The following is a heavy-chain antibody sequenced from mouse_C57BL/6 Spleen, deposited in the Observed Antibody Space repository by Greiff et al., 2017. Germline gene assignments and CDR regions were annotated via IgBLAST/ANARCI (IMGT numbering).Heavy chain of an antibody. CDR1: GYTFTSYW. V-gene: IGHV1-69*01. CDR3: ARSYSNYERAHFDY. CDR2: IVPSDSYT. D-gene: IGHD2-5*01. J-gene: IGHJ2*01. Sequence: QVQLQQPGAELVMPGASVKLSCKASGYTFTSYWMHWVKQRPGQGLEWIGEIVPSDSYTNYNQKFKGKSTLTVDKSSSTAYMQLSSLTSEDSAVYYGARSYSNYERAHFDYWGQGTTLTVSS.